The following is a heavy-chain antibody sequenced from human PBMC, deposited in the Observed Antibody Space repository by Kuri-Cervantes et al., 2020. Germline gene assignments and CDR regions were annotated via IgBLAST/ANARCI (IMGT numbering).Heavy chain of an antibody. CDR1: GFTFSSYG. J-gene: IGHJ1*01. V-gene: IGHV3-33*01. CDR3: TSGSVVVAATFLREYFQH. D-gene: IGHD2-15*01. CDR2: IWYDGSNK. Sequence: GESLKISCAASGFTFSSYGMHWVRQAPGKGLEWVAVIWYDGSNKYYADSVKGRFTISRDNSKNTLYLQMNSLKTEDTAVYYCTSGSVVVAATFLREYFQHWGQGTLVTVSS.